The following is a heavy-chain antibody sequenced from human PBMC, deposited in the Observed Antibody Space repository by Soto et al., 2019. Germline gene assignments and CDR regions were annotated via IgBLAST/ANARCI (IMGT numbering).Heavy chain of an antibody. CDR1: GGSISGYN. Sequence: SETLSLTCTVSGGSISGYNWSWIRQPPGKGLEWIGYIYYSGSTNSSPALKSRVTISVDTSKNQFSLKLSSVTAADTAVYYCASLPPYGSRSWYLLRLKGFDYWGQGTLVTVS. D-gene: IGHD6-13*01. CDR2: IYYSGST. CDR3: ASLPPYGSRSWYLLRLKGFDY. J-gene: IGHJ4*02. V-gene: IGHV4-59*01.